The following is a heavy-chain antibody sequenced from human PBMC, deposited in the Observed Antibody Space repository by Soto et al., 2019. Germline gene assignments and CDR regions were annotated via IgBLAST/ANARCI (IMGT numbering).Heavy chain of an antibody. V-gene: IGHV1-3*01. CDR3: ASSSTSTMVYGY. CDR2: INGGYGNT. D-gene: IGHD3-10*01. CDR1: GYTFTNYA. J-gene: IGHJ4*02. Sequence: QVQLVQSGAEVKKPGASVKLSCKASGYTFTNYAMHWVRQAPGQRLEWMGWINGGYGNTEYSQKFQGRVTITRDTSASTGYMELSSLRSDDTAVYYCASSSTSTMVYGYWGQGTLVTVSS.